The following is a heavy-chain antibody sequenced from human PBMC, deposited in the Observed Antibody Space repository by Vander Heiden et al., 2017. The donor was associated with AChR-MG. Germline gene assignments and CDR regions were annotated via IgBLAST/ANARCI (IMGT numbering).Heavy chain of an antibody. J-gene: IGHJ6*03. CDR3: ARGLRGYRAPYYYYMDV. CDR2: INHSGST. D-gene: IGHD5-12*01. CDR1: GGSFSGYY. Sequence: QVQLQQWGAGLLKPSETLSLTCAVYGGSFSGYYWSWMRQPPGKGLEWIGEINHSGSTNYNPSLKSRVTISVDTSKNQFSLKLSSVTAADTAVYYCARGLRGYRAPYYYYMDVWGKGTTVTVSS. V-gene: IGHV4-34*01.